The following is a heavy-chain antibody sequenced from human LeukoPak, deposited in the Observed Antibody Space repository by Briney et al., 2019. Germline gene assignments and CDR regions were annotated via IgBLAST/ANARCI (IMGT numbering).Heavy chain of an antibody. D-gene: IGHD6-13*01. CDR2: ISAYNGNT. J-gene: IGHJ5*02. V-gene: IGHV1-18*01. CDR1: GYTFTSYG. Sequence: ASVKVSCKASGYTFTSYGISWVRQAPGQGLEWMGWISAYNGNTNYAQKLQGRVTMTTDTSTSTAYMELRGLRSDDTAVYYCAREYSSSWYGNNWFDPWGQGTLVTVSS. CDR3: AREYSSSWYGNNWFDP.